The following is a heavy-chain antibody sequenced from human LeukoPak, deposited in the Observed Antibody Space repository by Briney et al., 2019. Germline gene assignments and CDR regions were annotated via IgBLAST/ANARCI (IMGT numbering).Heavy chain of an antibody. CDR2: ISISGDTT. V-gene: IGHV3-23*01. D-gene: IGHD4-17*01. CDR3: ANEIRPNDY. Sequence: GGSLRLSCGASGFTFSSHAMTWVRQAPGKGLEWVSAISISGDTTYYADAVKGRFTISRDNSKNTVYLQMDSLRAEDTAVYYCANEIRPNDYWGQGTLVTVSS. CDR1: GFTFSSHA. J-gene: IGHJ4*02.